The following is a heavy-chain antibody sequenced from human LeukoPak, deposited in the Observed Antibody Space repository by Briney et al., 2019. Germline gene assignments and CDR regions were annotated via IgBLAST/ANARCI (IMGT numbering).Heavy chain of an antibody. V-gene: IGHV3-23*01. Sequence: GGSLRLSCAASGFTFSGYALSWCGQAPGKGLDGGSSITGIGVSTAYADSVKGRFTISRDNSKNKLYLQMDSLRAEDTALYYCAKGTKSNPNGLCAFDIWGQGTMVTVSS. J-gene: IGHJ3*02. CDR3: AKGTKSNPNGLCAFDI. CDR1: GFTFSGYA. CDR2: ITGIGVST. D-gene: IGHD2-8*01.